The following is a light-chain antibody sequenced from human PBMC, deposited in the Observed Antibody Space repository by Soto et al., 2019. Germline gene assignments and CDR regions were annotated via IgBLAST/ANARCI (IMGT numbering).Light chain of an antibody. CDR3: AAWDDSLNGYV. V-gene: IGLV1-44*01. CDR1: SSNIGSNS. Sequence: QSVLTQPPSASGTPGQRVTISCSGSSSNIGSNSVNWYQQLPGTAPKLLIYSNNQRPSGVPDRFSGSKSGTSASLAISGLQSGDEAVYYCAAWDDSLNGYVFGTGTKLTVL. CDR2: SNN. J-gene: IGLJ1*01.